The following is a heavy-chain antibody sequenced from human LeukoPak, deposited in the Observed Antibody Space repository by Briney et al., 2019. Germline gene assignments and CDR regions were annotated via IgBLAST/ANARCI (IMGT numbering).Heavy chain of an antibody. D-gene: IGHD3-22*01. CDR1: GFTVSSNY. V-gene: IGHV3-66*01. CDR2: ISGVGST. Sequence: PGGSLRLSCAASGFTVSSNYMSWVRQAPGKGLEWVSSISGVGSTSYADSVKGRFTISRDNSRSTLYLHMDSLRPEGTAVYYCARSGYYYDSSGSSSWGQGTLVTVSS. CDR3: ARSGYYYDSSGSSS. J-gene: IGHJ5*02.